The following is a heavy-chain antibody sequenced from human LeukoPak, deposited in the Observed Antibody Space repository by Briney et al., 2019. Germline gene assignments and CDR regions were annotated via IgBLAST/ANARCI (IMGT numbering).Heavy chain of an antibody. V-gene: IGHV4-59*01. J-gene: IGHJ4*02. CDR2: IYYSGST. CDR1: GGSISSYY. Sequence: PSETLSLTCTVSGGSISSYYWSWIRQPPGKGLKWIGYIYYSGSTNYNPSLKSRVTISVDTSKNQFSLKLSSVTAADTAVYYCARDLAPMVRGVIGVWGQGTLVTVSS. D-gene: IGHD3-10*01. CDR3: ARDLAPMVRGVIGV.